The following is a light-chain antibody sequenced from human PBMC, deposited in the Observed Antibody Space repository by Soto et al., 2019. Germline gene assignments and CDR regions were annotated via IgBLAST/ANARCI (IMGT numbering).Light chain of an antibody. Sequence: EIVMTQSPATLSVSPGERATLSCRASQSVSSNLAWYQQKPGQAPRLLIYGASTRATGIPARFSGSGSGTEFTLTISSLQSEDFAVYYCQQYNNWTPPLTFGGGKKVEIK. CDR3: QQYNNWTPPLT. CDR1: QSVSSN. V-gene: IGKV3-15*01. J-gene: IGKJ4*01. CDR2: GAS.